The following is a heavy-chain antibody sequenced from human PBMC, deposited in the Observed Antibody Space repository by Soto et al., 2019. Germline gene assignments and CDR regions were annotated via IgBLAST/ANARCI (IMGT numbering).Heavy chain of an antibody. D-gene: IGHD4-17*01. CDR2: IIPIFGTT. CDR3: ARVGSRDGDYIVD. Sequence: QVQLVQSGAEVKKPGSSVKVSCKASGGTFSSYAISWVRQAPGQGLESMGGIIPIFGTTNYAQNFQGRVTITADESTSTAYMELSSLSSEDTAVYYCARVGSRDGDYIVDWGQGTLVTVSS. J-gene: IGHJ4*02. V-gene: IGHV1-69*01. CDR1: GGTFSSYA.